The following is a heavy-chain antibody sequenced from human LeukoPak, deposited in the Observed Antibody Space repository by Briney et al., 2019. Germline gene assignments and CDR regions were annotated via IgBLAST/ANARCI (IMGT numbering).Heavy chain of an antibody. CDR2: IDWDDDK. D-gene: IGHD3-10*01. V-gene: IGHV2-70*01. CDR1: GFSLSTSGMC. Sequence: SGPTLVNPTQTLTLTCTFSGFSLSTSGMCVSWIRQPPGKALEWLALIDWDDDKYYSTSLKTRLTISKDTSKNQVVLTMTNMHPVDTATYYCARISRYYGSGSYSHFDYWGQGTLVTVSS. CDR3: ARISRYYGSGSYSHFDY. J-gene: IGHJ4*02.